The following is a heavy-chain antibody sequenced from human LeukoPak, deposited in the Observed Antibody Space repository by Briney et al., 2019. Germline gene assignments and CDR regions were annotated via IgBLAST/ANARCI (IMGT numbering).Heavy chain of an antibody. CDR1: GYTFTSYG. CDR3: ARAKRIQLWFLGRQDNWFDP. Sequence: GASVKVSCKASGYTFTSYGISWVRQAPGQGLEWMGWISAYNGNTNHAQKLQGRVTMTTDTSTSTAYMELRSLRAEDTAVYYCARAKRIQLWFLGRQDNWFDPWGQGTLVTVSS. V-gene: IGHV1-18*01. D-gene: IGHD5-18*01. J-gene: IGHJ5*02. CDR2: ISAYNGNT.